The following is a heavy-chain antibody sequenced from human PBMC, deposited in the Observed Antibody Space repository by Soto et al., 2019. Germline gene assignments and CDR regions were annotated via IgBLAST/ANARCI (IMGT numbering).Heavy chain of an antibody. J-gene: IGHJ4*02. CDR2: IGFAGDST. V-gene: IGHV3-23*01. D-gene: IGHD6-6*01. CDR1: GFPFSSYA. Sequence: EVQLLESGGGLVQPGGSLRLSCAASGFPFSSYAMSWVRQAPEKGLEWVSAIGFAGDSTFYADAVKGPFTISRDKSKNTLYLQMHSLRAADTAVYFCARRFSSSSFDFDDWGQGTLVTVSS. CDR3: ARRFSSSSFDFDD.